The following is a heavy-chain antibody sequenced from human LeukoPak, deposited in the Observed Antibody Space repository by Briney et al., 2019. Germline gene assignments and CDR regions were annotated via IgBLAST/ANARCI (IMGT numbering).Heavy chain of an antibody. CDR2: FDPEDGET. Sequence: ASVKVSCKVSGYTLTELSMHWVRQAPGKGLEWMGGFDPEDGETIYAQKFQGRVTMTEDTSTDTAYMELSSLRSEDTAVYYCATDRVPIYCSGGSCYRYRDAFDIWGQGTMVTVSS. J-gene: IGHJ3*02. CDR1: GYTLTELS. V-gene: IGHV1-24*01. D-gene: IGHD2-15*01. CDR3: ATDRVPIYCSGGSCYRYRDAFDI.